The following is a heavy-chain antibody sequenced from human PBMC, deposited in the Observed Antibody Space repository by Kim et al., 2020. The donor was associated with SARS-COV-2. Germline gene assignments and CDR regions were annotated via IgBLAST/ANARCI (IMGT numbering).Heavy chain of an antibody. V-gene: IGHV3-9*01. J-gene: IGHJ2*01. CDR2: MSWNSNNR. Sequence: GGSLRLSCVVSGFTFDDYAMHWVRQVPGKGLELVSGMSWNSNNRAYADSVKGRFTISRDNAKNSLFLQMNSLRPEDTALYYCAKSGDYNLPPYSSGWY. CDR1: GFTFDDYA. D-gene: IGHD6-19*01. CDR3: AKSGDYNLPPYSSGWY.